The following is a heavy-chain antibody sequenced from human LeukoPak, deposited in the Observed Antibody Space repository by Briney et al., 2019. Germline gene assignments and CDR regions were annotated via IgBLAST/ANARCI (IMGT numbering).Heavy chain of an antibody. J-gene: IGHJ4*02. D-gene: IGHD5-18*01. CDR1: GFTFSSYG. CDR3: AKAYSYGSTPIGGFDY. Sequence: GGSLRLSCAASGFTFSSYGMHWVRQAPGKGLEWVAVISYDGSNKYYADSVKGRFTISRDNSKNTLYLQMNSLRAEDTAVYYCAKAYSYGSTPIGGFDYWGQGTLVTVSS. V-gene: IGHV3-33*05. CDR2: ISYDGSNK.